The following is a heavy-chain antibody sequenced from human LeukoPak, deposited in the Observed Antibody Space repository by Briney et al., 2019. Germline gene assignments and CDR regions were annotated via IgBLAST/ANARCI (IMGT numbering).Heavy chain of an antibody. CDR1: GYTFTSYY. CDR2: INPNSGGT. Sequence: GASVKVSCKASGYTFTSYYMHWVRQAPGQGLEWMGWINPNSGGTNYAQKFQGRVTMTRDTSISTAYMELSRLRSDDTAVYYCARENTVLPRYFDYWGQGTLVTVSS. J-gene: IGHJ4*02. D-gene: IGHD4-17*01. V-gene: IGHV1-2*02. CDR3: ARENTVLPRYFDY.